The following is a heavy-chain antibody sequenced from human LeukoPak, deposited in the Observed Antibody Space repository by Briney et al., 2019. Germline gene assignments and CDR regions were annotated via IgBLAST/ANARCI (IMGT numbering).Heavy chain of an antibody. Sequence: GGSLRLSCAASGFSFSGSAIHWVRQASGRGLEWVGRIRSNTNNYATTYAESVKGRFTISRDESKNTAYLQMNSLKTEDTAVYYCTRQATTTFNPWGQGTLVTVSP. J-gene: IGHJ5*02. CDR2: IRSNTNNYAT. V-gene: IGHV3-73*01. D-gene: IGHD1-1*01. CDR1: GFSFSGSA. CDR3: TRQATTTFNP.